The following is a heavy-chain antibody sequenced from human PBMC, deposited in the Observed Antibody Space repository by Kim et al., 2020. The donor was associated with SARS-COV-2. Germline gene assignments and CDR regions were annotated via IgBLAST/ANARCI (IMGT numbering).Heavy chain of an antibody. Sequence: SETLSLTCTVSGGSISSSSYYWGWIRQSPGKVLEWIGNIYYSGSSYYNPSLKSRVTISVDTSKNQFSLKLSSVTAADTAVYYCSRYRVGSGHDYWGQGTL. CDR3: SRYRVGSGHDY. D-gene: IGHD6-19*01. CDR2: IYYSGSS. V-gene: IGHV4-39*01. CDR1: GGSISSSSYY. J-gene: IGHJ4*02.